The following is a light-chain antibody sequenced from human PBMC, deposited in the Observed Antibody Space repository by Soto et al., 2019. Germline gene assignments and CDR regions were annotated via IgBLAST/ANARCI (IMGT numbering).Light chain of an antibody. CDR1: SSDFGAYNY. CDR3: SSYTTSTTLI. V-gene: IGLV2-14*03. CDR2: DVS. J-gene: IGLJ2*01. Sequence: QSALTQPASVSGSPGQSITISCTGTSSDFGAYNYVSWYQQLPDKAPKLLIYDVSNRPSGVSNRFSGSKSGSTASLTISGLQAEDEADYYCSSYTTSTTLIFGGGTKLTVL.